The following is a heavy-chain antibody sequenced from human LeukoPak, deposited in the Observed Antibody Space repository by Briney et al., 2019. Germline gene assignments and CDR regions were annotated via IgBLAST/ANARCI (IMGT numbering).Heavy chain of an antibody. J-gene: IGHJ6*02. V-gene: IGHV3-11*01. CDR3: ARDSGAKSSTYGMDV. Sequence: GGSLRLSCAASGFTFSDYYMSWIRQAPGKGLEGVSYISSSGSTIYYADSVKGRFTISRDNAKNSLYLQMNSLRAEDTAVYYCARDSGAKSSTYGMDVWGQGTTVTVSS. CDR2: ISSSGSTI. D-gene: IGHD2-2*01. CDR1: GFTFSDYY.